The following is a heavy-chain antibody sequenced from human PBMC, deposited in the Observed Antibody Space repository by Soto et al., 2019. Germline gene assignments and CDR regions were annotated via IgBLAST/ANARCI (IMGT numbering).Heavy chain of an antibody. Sequence: PSETLSLTCTVSGGSISGYYWSWIRQPPGKGLEWIGYIYYTGSTNYNPSLKSRVAISLDTSKNQFSLRLSSVTAADTAVYYCVRDRWFDPWGQGTLVSVSS. CDR2: IYYTGST. CDR1: GGSISGYY. V-gene: IGHV4-59*01. CDR3: VRDRWFDP. J-gene: IGHJ5*02.